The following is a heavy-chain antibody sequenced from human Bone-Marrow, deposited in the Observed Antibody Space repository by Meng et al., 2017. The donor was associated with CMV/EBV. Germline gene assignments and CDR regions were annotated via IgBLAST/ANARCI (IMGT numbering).Heavy chain of an antibody. V-gene: IGHV1-2*02. CDR3: ARNPRALSHYYGSGSYSDY. J-gene: IGHJ4*02. CDR1: GYTFTGYY. D-gene: IGHD3-10*01. Sequence: ASVKVSCKASGYTFTGYYMHWARQAPGQGLEWMGWINPNSGGTNYAQKFQGRVTMTRDTSISTAYMELSRLRSDDTAVYYCARNPRALSHYYGSGSYSDYWGQGTLVTVSS. CDR2: INPNSGGT.